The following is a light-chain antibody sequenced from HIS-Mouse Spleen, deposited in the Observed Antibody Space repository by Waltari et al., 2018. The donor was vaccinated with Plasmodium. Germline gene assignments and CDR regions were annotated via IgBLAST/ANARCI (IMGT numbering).Light chain of an antibody. CDR3: QQYNNWSFT. CDR2: GAS. J-gene: IGKJ3*01. Sequence: EIVMTQSPATLSVSPGERATLSCRDSQSVSSNLAWYQQKPAQAPRLLIYGASTRATGSPARFSGSGSGTEFTLTISSLQSEDFAVYYCQQYNNWSFTFGPGTKVDIK. CDR1: QSVSSN. V-gene: IGKV3-15*01.